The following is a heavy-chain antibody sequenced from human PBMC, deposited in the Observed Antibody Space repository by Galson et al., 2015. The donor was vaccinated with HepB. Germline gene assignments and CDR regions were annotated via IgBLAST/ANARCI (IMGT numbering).Heavy chain of an antibody. J-gene: IGHJ5*02. CDR2: ISSSSSSSYI. D-gene: IGHD2-2*01. CDR3: ARGVHQLPHSDRNWFDP. CDR1: GFTFSSYN. Sequence: SLRLSCAASGFTFSSYNMNWVRQAPGKGLEWVSSISSSSSSSYIYYADSVKGRFTISRDNTKNSLYLQMNSLRAEDTAVYYCARGVHQLPHSDRNWFDPWGQGTLVTVSS. V-gene: IGHV3-21*01.